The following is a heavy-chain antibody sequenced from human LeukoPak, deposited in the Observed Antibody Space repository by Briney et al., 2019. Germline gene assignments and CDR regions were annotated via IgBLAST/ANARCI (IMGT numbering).Heavy chain of an antibody. J-gene: IGHJ6*03. CDR1: GGSISSYY. V-gene: IGHV4-4*07. D-gene: IGHD6-6*01. CDR2: IYTSGST. CDR3: ARSTQLAYYYYYMDV. Sequence: SETLSLTCTVSGGSISSYYWSWIRQPAGKGLEWIGRIYTSGSTNYNPSLKSRVTISVDTSKNQFSLKLSSVTAADTAVYYCARSTQLAYYYYYMDVWGKGTTVTVSS.